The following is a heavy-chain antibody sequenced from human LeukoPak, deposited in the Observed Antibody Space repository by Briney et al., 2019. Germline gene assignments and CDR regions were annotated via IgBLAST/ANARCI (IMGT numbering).Heavy chain of an antibody. CDR3: AKGGKYDILTGYPRSRLLGDY. V-gene: IGHV1-46*01. J-gene: IGHJ4*02. Sequence: GASVKVSCKASGYTFTSYYMHWVRQAPGQGLEWMGIINPSGGSTSYAQKFQGRVTMTRDMSTSTVYMELSSLRSEDTAVYYCAKGGKYDILTGYPRSRLLGDYWGQGTLVTVSS. D-gene: IGHD3-9*01. CDR2: INPSGGST. CDR1: GYTFTSYY.